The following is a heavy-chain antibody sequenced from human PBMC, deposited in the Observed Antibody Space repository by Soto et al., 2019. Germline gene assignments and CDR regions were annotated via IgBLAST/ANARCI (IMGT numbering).Heavy chain of an antibody. CDR2: IYSGGVT. J-gene: IGHJ4*02. CDR3: AKRGTTVTTSLWY. CDR1: GFTVSNNY. D-gene: IGHD4-17*01. V-gene: IGHV3-66*01. Sequence: EVQLVESGGGLVQPGGSLRLSCAASGFTVSNNYMCWVRQAPGKGLEWVSLIYSGGVTHYADSVRGRFTISIDNSRNTLYLQMNSLRADDTAVYYCAKRGTTVTTSLWYWGQGTLVTVSS.